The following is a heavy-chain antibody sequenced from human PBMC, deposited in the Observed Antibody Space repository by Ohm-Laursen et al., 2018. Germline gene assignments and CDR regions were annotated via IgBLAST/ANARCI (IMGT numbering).Heavy chain of an antibody. CDR1: GFTFNTYA. V-gene: IGHV3-23*01. CDR3: AKRDVSNYHCFDS. J-gene: IGHJ4*02. D-gene: IGHD4-11*01. CDR2: ISAGGGNT. Sequence: GSLRLSCTAFGFTFNTYAMHWVRQAPGKGLEWVSAISAGGGNTYYADSVKGRFTISRDNSKNTLYLQMNSLRAEDTAVYYCAKRDVSNYHCFDSWGQGTLVTVSS.